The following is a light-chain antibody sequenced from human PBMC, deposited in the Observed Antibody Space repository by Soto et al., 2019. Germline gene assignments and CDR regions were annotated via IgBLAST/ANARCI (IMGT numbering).Light chain of an antibody. J-gene: IGKJ1*01. Sequence: GDRVTITCRASQSISSWLAWYQQKPGKAPKLLIYDASSLESRVPSRFSGSGSGTEFTLTISSLQPDDFATYYCQQYNSYSPWWTFGQGTKVEIK. CDR1: QSISSW. CDR2: DAS. V-gene: IGKV1-5*01. CDR3: QQYNSYSPWWT.